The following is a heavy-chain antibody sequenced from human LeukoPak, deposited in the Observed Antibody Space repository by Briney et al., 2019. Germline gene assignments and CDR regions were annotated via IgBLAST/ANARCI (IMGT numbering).Heavy chain of an antibody. CDR2: ISGSGGST. V-gene: IGHV3-23*01. CDR3: AKGRGWEASYYYYYMDV. CDR1: GFTFSSYA. J-gene: IGHJ6*03. Sequence: GGSLRLSCAASGFTFSSYAMSWVRQAPGKGLEWVSAISGSGGSTYYADSVKGRFTISRDNSKNTLYLQMNSLRAEDTAVYYCAKGRGWEASYYYYYMDVWGKGTTVTISS. D-gene: IGHD1-26*01.